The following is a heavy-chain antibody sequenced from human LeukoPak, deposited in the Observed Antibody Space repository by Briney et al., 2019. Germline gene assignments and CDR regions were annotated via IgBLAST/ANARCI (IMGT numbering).Heavy chain of an antibody. J-gene: IGHJ4*02. Sequence: GESLKISCKGSGYTFINYWIGWVRQMPGKGLEWMGTIFPDDSDTRYSPSFRGQVTISVDKSISTAYLHWSSLKASDTAIYHCAYSVLPTAFDFWGQGTLVTVSS. CDR2: IFPDDSDT. CDR1: GYTFINYW. V-gene: IGHV5-51*01. D-gene: IGHD2-21*01. CDR3: AYSVLPTAFDF.